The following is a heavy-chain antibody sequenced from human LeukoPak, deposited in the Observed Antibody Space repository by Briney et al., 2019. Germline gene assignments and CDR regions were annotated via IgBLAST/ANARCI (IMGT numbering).Heavy chain of an antibody. CDR3: ARGSCGWRYYYGMDV. D-gene: IGHD6-19*01. CDR2: ISSSSSYI. Sequence: GGSLRLSCAASGFTFSSYSMTWVRQAPGKGLEWVSSISSSSSYIYYADSVKGRFTISRDNAKNSLYLQMNSLRAEDTAVYYCARGSCGWRYYYGMDVWGQGTTVTVSS. CDR1: GFTFSSYS. J-gene: IGHJ6*02. V-gene: IGHV3-21*01.